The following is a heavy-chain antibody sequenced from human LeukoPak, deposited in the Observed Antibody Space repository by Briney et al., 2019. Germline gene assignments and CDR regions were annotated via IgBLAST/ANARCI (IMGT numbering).Heavy chain of an antibody. D-gene: IGHD6-19*01. V-gene: IGHV3-64*02. CDR2: ISSNGRIT. J-gene: IGHJ4*02. Sequence: GGTLRLSCAASGFTFGTYAMHCVRQAPGQRLEYVSAISSNGRITYYADSVKGRFTISRDNSKNIPYLQMGRLRSEDTAVYYCARVSGWYWFDNWGQGTLVTVSS. CDR1: GFTFGTYA. CDR3: ARVSGWYWFDN.